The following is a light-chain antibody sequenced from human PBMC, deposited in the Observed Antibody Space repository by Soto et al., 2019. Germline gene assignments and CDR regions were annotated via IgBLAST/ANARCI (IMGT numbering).Light chain of an antibody. V-gene: IGKV3-20*01. CDR2: RAS. J-gene: IGKJ4*01. CDR3: QQYGSSPLT. Sequence: EIVLTQSPCTLSLYPGERATLSCRASQSVSSNYLAWYQQKPGQAPKVLIYRASSRATGIPDRFSGSGSGTDFTLTISRLEPEDFAVYYCQQYGSSPLTFGGGTKVDI. CDR1: QSVSSNY.